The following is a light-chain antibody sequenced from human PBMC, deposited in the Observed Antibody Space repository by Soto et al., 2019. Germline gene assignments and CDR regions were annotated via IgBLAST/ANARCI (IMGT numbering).Light chain of an antibody. J-gene: IGKJ5*01. V-gene: IGKV1-5*01. CDR1: QSISSW. CDR3: QQYNSYLYT. CDR2: DAS. Sequence: DIQMTQSPSTLSASVGDIATITCRASQSISSWLAWYQQKPGKAPKLLIYDASSLKSGVPSRFSGSGSGTEFTLTISSLQPDDFATYYCQQYNSYLYTFGQGTRLEI.